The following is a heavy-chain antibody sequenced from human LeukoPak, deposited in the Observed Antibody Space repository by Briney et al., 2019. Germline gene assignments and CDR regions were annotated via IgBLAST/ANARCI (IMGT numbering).Heavy chain of an antibody. V-gene: IGHV3-7*01. D-gene: IGHD6-13*01. J-gene: IGHJ4*02. CDR1: GFTISNYW. CDR3: ASGRQLGY. Sequence: GGSLSLYCAASGFTISNYWMSWLRKAPGMGREWVANIKEDGSEKYYVDSVKGRFTISRDYARNSLYLQMNSLRAEDTAVYYCASGRQLGYWGQGTLVTVCS. CDR2: IKEDGSEK.